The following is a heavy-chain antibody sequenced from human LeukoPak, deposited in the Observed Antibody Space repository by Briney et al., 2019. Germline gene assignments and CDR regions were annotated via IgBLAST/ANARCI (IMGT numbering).Heavy chain of an antibody. CDR1: GFTVSSYS. Sequence: GGSLRLSCAASGFTVSSYSMNWVRQAPGKGLEWVSSISGTGSDTYYTDSLKGRFTVSRDNAKNSLYLQMNSLRAEDTAVYYCARLRYYAMDVWGQGTTVTASS. CDR3: ARLRYYAMDV. J-gene: IGHJ6*02. CDR2: ISGTGSDT. V-gene: IGHV3-21*01.